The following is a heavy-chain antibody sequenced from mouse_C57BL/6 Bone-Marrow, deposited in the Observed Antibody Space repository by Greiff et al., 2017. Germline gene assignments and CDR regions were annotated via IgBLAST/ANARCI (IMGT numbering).Heavy chain of an antibody. Sequence: QVQLQQPGAELVKPGASVKMSCKASGYTFTSYWITWVKQRPGQGLEWIGDIYPGSGSTNYNEKFKSKATLTVDTSSSTAYMQLSSLTSEDSAVYYCARRGDYDGQVYAMDYCGQGTSVTVSS. J-gene: IGHJ4*01. V-gene: IGHV1-55*01. CDR2: IYPGSGST. CDR3: ARRGDYDGQVYAMDY. D-gene: IGHD2-4*01. CDR1: GYTFTSYW.